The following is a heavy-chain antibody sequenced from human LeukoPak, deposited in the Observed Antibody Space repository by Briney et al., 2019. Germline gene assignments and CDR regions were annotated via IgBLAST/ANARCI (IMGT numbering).Heavy chain of an antibody. CDR2: IWYDGSKK. CDR3: ARDIGRVYSYRPFDY. J-gene: IGHJ4*02. Sequence: GGSPRLSCAASGFTFSLYAMHWVRQAPGKGLEWVALIWYDGSKKYDADSVEGRFTISRDNSKNTLYLQMNSLRADDTAVYYCARDIGRVYSYRPFDYWRQGTLVTVSS. D-gene: IGHD5-12*01. CDR1: GFTFSLYA. V-gene: IGHV3-33*01.